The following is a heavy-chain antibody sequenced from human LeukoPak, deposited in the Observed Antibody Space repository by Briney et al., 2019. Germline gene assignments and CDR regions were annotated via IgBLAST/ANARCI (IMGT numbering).Heavy chain of an antibody. CDR3: AKGPVRGVIPAHFDY. D-gene: IGHD3-10*01. J-gene: IGHJ4*02. CDR2: ISWNSGSI. CDR1: GFTFDDYA. Sequence: GGSLRLSYAASGFTFDDYAVHWVRQAPGKGLEWVSGISWNSGSIGYADSVKGRFTISRDNAKNSLYLQMNSLRAEDTALYYCAKGPVRGVIPAHFDYWGQGTLVTVSS. V-gene: IGHV3-9*01.